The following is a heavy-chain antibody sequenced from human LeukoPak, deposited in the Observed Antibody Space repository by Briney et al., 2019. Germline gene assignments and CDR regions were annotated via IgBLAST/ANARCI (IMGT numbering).Heavy chain of an antibody. CDR2: ISGSGGST. Sequence: GGSLRLSCAASGFTFSDYALGWVRQAPGKGLEWVSAISGSGGSTYYADSVKGRFTISRDNSKNTLYLQMNSLRAEDTAVYYCAKPGYYYDSSGYRDYWGQGTLVTVSS. V-gene: IGHV3-23*01. CDR1: GFTFSDYA. CDR3: AKPGYYYDSSGYRDY. J-gene: IGHJ4*02. D-gene: IGHD3-22*01.